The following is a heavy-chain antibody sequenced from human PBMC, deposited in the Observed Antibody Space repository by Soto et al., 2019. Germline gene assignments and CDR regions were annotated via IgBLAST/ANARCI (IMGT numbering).Heavy chain of an antibody. Sequence: GESLKISRKGSGYSFTSYWLGWVRQIAWKGLEWMGIIYPGDSDTRYSPSFQGQVTISADKSIITAYLQWSSLKASDTAMYYCARSGTNSNFDYWGQGTLVTVSS. CDR2: IYPGDSDT. V-gene: IGHV5-51*01. D-gene: IGHD1-1*01. CDR3: ARSGTNSNFDY. J-gene: IGHJ4*02. CDR1: GYSFTSYW.